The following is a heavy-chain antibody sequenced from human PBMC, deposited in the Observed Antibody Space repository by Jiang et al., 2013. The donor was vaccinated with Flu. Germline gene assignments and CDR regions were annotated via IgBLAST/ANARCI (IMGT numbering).Heavy chain of an antibody. D-gene: IGHD6-19*01. V-gene: IGHV3-23*01. CDR2: ISSSSLST. CDR1: GFSFSNFA. CDR3: ARDGPVPYSSGWYDY. J-gene: IGHJ4*02. Sequence: RLSCAASGFSFSNFAMTWVRQAPGKGLEWVSTISSSSLSTYYADSVKGRFTVSRDNSKNTLYLQMHSLRSQDTAIYYCARDGPVPYSSGWYDYWGQGTLVTVSS.